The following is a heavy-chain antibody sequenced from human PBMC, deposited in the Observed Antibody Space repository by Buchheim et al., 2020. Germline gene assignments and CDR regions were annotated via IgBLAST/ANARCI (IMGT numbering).Heavy chain of an antibody. CDR1: GYTFTSYY. Sequence: QVQLVQSGAEVKKPGASVKVSCKASGYTFTSYYIHWVRQAPGQGLEWMGIINPGGGTANYAPKFQGRVTMTRDTSTSTVYMELSSLRSEDTAVYYCARGVGGYNNWFDPWGQGTL. D-gene: IGHD2-15*01. J-gene: IGHJ5*02. CDR3: ARGVGGYNNWFDP. CDR2: INPGGGTA. V-gene: IGHV1-46*01.